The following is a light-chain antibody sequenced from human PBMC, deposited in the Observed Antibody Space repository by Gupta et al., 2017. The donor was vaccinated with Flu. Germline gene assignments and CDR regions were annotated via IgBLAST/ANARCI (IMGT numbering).Light chain of an antibody. CDR2: GAS. V-gene: IGKV1-16*01. Sequence: PSSLSASVGDTVTIACRASQDISNYVAWFQQKPGKAPMSLIYGASSLHSGVPSRFSGSGSGTDFTLTISSLQPEDVATYYCQHDYVYPLSFGGGTKVEIK. CDR1: QDISNY. J-gene: IGKJ4*01. CDR3: QHDYVYPLS.